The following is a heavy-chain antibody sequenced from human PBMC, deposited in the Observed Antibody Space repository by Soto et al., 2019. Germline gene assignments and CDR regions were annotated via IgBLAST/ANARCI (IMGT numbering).Heavy chain of an antibody. Sequence: GGSLRLSCAASGFTFSSYAMSWVRQAPGKGLEWVSAISGSGGSTYYADSVKGRFTISRDNSKNTLYLQMNSLRAEDTAVYCCAKVGYSSSWQTYYYYGMDVWGHGTTVTGSS. CDR3: AKVGYSSSWQTYYYYGMDV. V-gene: IGHV3-23*01. D-gene: IGHD6-13*01. J-gene: IGHJ6*02. CDR2: ISGSGGST. CDR1: GFTFSSYA.